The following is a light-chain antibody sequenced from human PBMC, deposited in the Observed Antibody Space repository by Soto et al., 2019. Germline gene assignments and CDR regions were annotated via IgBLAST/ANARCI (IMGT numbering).Light chain of an antibody. CDR3: QQYNSYWT. V-gene: IGKV1-5*01. CDR1: QLVNSW. CDR2: DAS. Sequence: DVQMTQSPSTLSASVGDRVTITCRASQLVNSWLAWYQQKPGRAPKLLIYDASSLESGVPSRFSGSRSGTEFTITISSLQPDDSATYYCQQYNSYWTFGQGTKVDIK. J-gene: IGKJ1*01.